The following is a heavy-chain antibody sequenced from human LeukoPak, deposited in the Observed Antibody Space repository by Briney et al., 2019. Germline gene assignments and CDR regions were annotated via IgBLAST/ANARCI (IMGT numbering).Heavy chain of an antibody. CDR1: AFTFSTYW. J-gene: IGHJ4*02. D-gene: IGHD3-10*01. Sequence: PGGSLRLSCTASAFTFSTYWINWVRQRPAKGLVWVALINGDGSTTTHADSVKGRFTISRDNAKNTAYLQMNSLRDEDTAVYFCARDYAGSPDYWGQGTLVTVSA. CDR2: INGDGSTT. CDR3: ARDYAGSPDY. V-gene: IGHV3-74*03.